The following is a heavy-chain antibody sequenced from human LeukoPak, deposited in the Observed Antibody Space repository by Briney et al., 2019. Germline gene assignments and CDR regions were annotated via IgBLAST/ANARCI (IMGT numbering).Heavy chain of an antibody. Sequence: SETLSLTCAVYGGSFSGYYWSWIRQPPGKGLEWIGEINHSGSTNYNPSLKSRVTISVDTSKNQFSLKLSSVTAADTAVYFCARGHAPGPYFYDSTAYKFWGQGTLVTVSS. CDR3: ARGHAPGPYFYDSTAYKF. J-gene: IGHJ4*02. V-gene: IGHV4-34*01. D-gene: IGHD3-22*01. CDR2: INHSGST. CDR1: GGSFSGYY.